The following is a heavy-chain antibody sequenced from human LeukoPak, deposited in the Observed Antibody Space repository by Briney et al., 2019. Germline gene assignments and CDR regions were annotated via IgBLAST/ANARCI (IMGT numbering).Heavy chain of an antibody. V-gene: IGHV1-2*02. D-gene: IGHD4-17*01. CDR2: INPNSGGT. J-gene: IGHJ6*03. CDR1: GYTFTGYY. CDR3: ARDPLATVTTHYYYYMDV. Sequence: GASVKVSCKASGYTFTGYYMHWVRQAPGQGLEWMGWINPNSGGTNYAQKFQGRVTMTRDTSISTAYMELSRLRSDDTAVYYCARDPLATVTTHYYYYMDVWGKGTTVTISS.